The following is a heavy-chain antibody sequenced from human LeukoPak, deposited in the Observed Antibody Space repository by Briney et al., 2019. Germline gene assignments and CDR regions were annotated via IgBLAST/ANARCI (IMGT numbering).Heavy chain of an antibody. CDR2: ISGSGTTI. J-gene: IGHJ4*02. V-gene: IGHV3-48*03. CDR1: GFTFSRYE. D-gene: IGHD1-26*01. Sequence: GGSLRLSYAASGFTFSRYEMNWVRQAPGKGLEWVSYISGSGTTIYYADSVKGRFTMSRDNAKNSVYLQMGSLRAEDTAVYFCARFSRGELANYWGQGTLVIVSS. CDR3: ARFSRGELANY.